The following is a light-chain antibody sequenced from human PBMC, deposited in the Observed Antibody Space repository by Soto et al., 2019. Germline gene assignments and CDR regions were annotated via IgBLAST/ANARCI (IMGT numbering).Light chain of an antibody. CDR2: GAY. V-gene: IGKV3-20*01. Sequence: EIVLTQSPGTLSLSPGERATLSCRASQSVSSSFLTWYQQKPGQAPRLLIYGAYSRATGIPDRFSGSGYGTEVTLTISRLAPEDCAEYKCQQESSARHTFGGATKVEIK. CDR1: QSVSSSF. CDR3: QQESSARHT. J-gene: IGKJ4*01.